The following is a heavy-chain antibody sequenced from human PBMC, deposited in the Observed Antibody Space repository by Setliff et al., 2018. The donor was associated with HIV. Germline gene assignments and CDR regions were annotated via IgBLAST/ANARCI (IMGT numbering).Heavy chain of an antibody. V-gene: IGHV4-4*09. J-gene: IGHJ4*02. Sequence: TSETLSLTCTVSGDSISSYFWSWIRQSQGKGREWIGFRSTTGSTNYNPSLRSRVTITVDTSKNQLSLGLTSVTAADTAVYYCARQPPPGDYVDYWGQGTLVTVSS. CDR2: RSTTGST. CDR1: GDSISSYF. D-gene: IGHD4-17*01. CDR3: ARQPPPGDYVDY.